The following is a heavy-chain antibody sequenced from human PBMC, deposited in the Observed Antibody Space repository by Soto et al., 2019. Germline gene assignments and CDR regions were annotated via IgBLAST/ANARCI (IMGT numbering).Heavy chain of an antibody. V-gene: IGHV3-7*03. CDR3: ARERAYYYDSSGYYPLSY. CDR2: IKQDGSEK. CDR1: GFTFSSYW. J-gene: IGHJ4*02. D-gene: IGHD3-22*01. Sequence: GGPLRLSCAASGFTFSSYWMSWVRQAPGKGLEWVANIKQDGSEKYYVDSLKGRFTISRDNAKNSLYLQMNSLRAEDTAVYYCARERAYYYDSSGYYPLSYWGQGTLVTVSS.